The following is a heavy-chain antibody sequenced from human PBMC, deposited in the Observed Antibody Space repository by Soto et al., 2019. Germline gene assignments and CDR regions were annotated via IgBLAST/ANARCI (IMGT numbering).Heavy chain of an antibody. CDR3: ARAAYDSSGYSAEYFQH. Sequence: QVQLVQSGAEVKKPGASVKVSCKASGYIFTSYDINWVRQATGQGLEWMGWMNPNSGNTGYAQKFQGRVTMTRNTSISTAYMELSSLRSEDTAVYYCARAAYDSSGYSAEYFQHWGQGTLVTVSS. V-gene: IGHV1-8*01. D-gene: IGHD3-22*01. CDR2: MNPNSGNT. CDR1: GYIFTSYD. J-gene: IGHJ1*01.